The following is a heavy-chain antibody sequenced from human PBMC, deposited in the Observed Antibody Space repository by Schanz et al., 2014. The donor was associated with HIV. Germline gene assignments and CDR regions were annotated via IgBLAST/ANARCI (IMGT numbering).Heavy chain of an antibody. CDR3: ANLLHGDFDYYYNGMDV. CDR1: GFTITSYG. D-gene: IGHD7-27*01. CDR2: ITYDGGVQ. V-gene: IGHV3-30*18. Sequence: VQLLESGGGLVQPGGSLRLSCAVSGFTITSYGMSWVRQAPGKGLEWVACITYDGGVQFYANSVKGRFTVSRDNSENRLYLQMDGLRVEDTAVYYCANLLHGDFDYYYNGMDVWGQGTTVTVS. J-gene: IGHJ6*02.